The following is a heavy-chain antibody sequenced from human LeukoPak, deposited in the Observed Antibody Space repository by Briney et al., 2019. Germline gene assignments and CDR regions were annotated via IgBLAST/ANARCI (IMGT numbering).Heavy chain of an antibody. CDR3: AKAATVTTRGAWFDP. Sequence: GGSLRLSCAASGFTFSSYAMSWVRQAPGKGLEWVSAISGGGGSTYYADSVKGRFTISRDNSKNTLYLQMNSLRAEDTAVYYCAKAATVTTRGAWFDPWGQGTLVTVSS. CDR2: ISGGGGST. J-gene: IGHJ5*02. V-gene: IGHV3-23*01. CDR1: GFTFSSYA. D-gene: IGHD4-17*01.